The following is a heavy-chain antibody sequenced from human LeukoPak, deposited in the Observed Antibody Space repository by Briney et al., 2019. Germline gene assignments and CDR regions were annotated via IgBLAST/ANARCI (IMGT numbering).Heavy chain of an antibody. CDR2: IYTSGST. Sequence: SQTLSLTCTASGGSISSGSYYWSWIRQPAGKGLEWIGRIYTSGSTNYNPSLKSRVTISVDTSKNQFSLKLSSVTAADTAVYYCARQGSSSWYKAFDIWGQGTMVTVSS. CDR1: GGSISSGSYY. J-gene: IGHJ3*02. V-gene: IGHV4-61*02. CDR3: ARQGSSSWYKAFDI. D-gene: IGHD6-13*01.